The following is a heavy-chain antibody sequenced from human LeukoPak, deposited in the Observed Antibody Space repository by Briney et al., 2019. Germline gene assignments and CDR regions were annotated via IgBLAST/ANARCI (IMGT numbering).Heavy chain of an antibody. CDR1: GFTFSSYG. J-gene: IGHJ4*02. CDR3: AKEQIQLWFEFGY. D-gene: IGHD5-18*01. V-gene: IGHV3-30*18. CDR2: ISYDGSNK. Sequence: GGSLRLSCAASGFTFSSYGMHWVRQAPGKGLEWVAVISYDGSNKYYADSVKGRFTISRDNSKNTLYLQMNSLRAEDTAVYYCAKEQIQLWFEFGYWGQGTLVTVSS.